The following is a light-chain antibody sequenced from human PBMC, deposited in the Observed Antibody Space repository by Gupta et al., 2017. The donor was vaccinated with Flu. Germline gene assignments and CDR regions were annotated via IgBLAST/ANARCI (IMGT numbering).Light chain of an antibody. CDR3: QQDHYCPWT. CDR2: GAS. J-gene: IGKJ1*01. V-gene: IGKV3-15*01. Sequence: EILMTQSPDTLSVTPGERATLSCRASHNIDFNIAWFQQRPGQAPRLLISGASTRATGIPARFSGRGSGTEFTLSVNVLQSEDFAIYYCQQDHYCPWTFGQGTKVEIK. CDR1: HNIDFN.